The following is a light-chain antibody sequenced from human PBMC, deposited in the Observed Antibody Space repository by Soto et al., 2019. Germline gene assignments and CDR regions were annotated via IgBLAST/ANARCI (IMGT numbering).Light chain of an antibody. CDR2: DVN. J-gene: IGLJ1*01. V-gene: IGLV2-11*01. Sequence: QSVLTQPRSVSGSPGQSVTMSCTRTSSDVANYKYVSWYQQHPGKAPKLMIYDVNKRPSGVPYRFSGSRSGNTASLTISGLQAEDEADYYCCSYEGTYTRVLGTGTKVTVL. CDR1: SSDVANYKY. CDR3: CSYEGTYTRV.